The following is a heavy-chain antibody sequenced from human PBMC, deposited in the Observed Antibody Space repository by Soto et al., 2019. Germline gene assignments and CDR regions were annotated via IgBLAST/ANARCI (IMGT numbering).Heavy chain of an antibody. V-gene: IGHV3-33*01. J-gene: IGHJ4*03. CDR1: GFAFSNYG. CDR2: IWSDGTKK. D-gene: IGHD6-13*01. Sequence: QVHLVESGGGVVQPGRSLTLSCTASGFAFSNYGIHWVRQAPGRGLEWVAFIWSDGTKKFYAGSVRGRFTISRDNSKNTIYLQMNSLRAEDTAVYYCARDWWEEPAGKETVSQFDYWGHGTLVTVSS. CDR3: ARDWWEEPAGKETVSQFDY.